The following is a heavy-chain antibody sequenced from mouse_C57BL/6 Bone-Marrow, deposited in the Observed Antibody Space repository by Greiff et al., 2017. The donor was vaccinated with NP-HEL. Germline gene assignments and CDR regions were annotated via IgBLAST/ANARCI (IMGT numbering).Heavy chain of an antibody. J-gene: IGHJ4*01. CDR2: IYPGDGDT. CDR3: ARCPYYAMDY. Sequence: QVQLQQSGPELVKPGASVKISCKASGYAFSSSWMNWVKQRPGKGLEWIGRIYPGDGDTNYNGKFKGKATLTADKSSSTAYMQLSSLTSEDSAVYFCARCPYYAMDYWGQGTSVTVSS. V-gene: IGHV1-82*01. CDR1: GYAFSSSW.